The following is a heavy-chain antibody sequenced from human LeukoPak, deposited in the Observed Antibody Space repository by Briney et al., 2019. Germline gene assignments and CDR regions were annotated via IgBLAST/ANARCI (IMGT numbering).Heavy chain of an antibody. Sequence: AGGSLRLSCAASGFRFSDYSMNWVRQAPGQGLEWFATIATDENHVWYADSAKGRFSISRDNAKNSVYLEIYSLRVEDTAVYYCAKGGTYCGVDCYGTKDWGQGTLVTVSS. CDR1: GFRFSDYS. J-gene: IGHJ4*02. CDR3: AKGGTYCGVDCYGTKD. CDR2: IATDENHV. D-gene: IGHD2-21*02. V-gene: IGHV3-21*06.